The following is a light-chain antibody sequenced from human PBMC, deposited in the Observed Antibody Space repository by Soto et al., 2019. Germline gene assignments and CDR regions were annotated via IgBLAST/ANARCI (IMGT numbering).Light chain of an antibody. CDR2: QAS. Sequence: DVQMTRSPSTLPASLGGRVAITCGARQSISRWLAWFQQKPGKAPKLLIYQASNLEDGVPTRFRGSGSGTEVTLTISSLQPDDVAPYYCQQYDSYSWTCGQGTKVDIK. J-gene: IGKJ1*01. V-gene: IGKV1-5*03. CDR3: QQYDSYSWT. CDR1: QSISRW.